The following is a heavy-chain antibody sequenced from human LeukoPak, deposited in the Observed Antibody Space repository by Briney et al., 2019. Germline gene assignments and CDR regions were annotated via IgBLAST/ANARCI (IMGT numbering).Heavy chain of an antibody. CDR1: GFTFSSYS. CDR3: ARDGYNGLFHY. Sequence: GGSLRLSCAASGFTFSSYSMNWVRQAPGKGLEWVSSISSSSSYIYYADLVKGRFTISRDNAKNSLYLQMNSLRAEDTAVYYCARDGYNGLFHYWGQGTLVTVSS. D-gene: IGHD5-24*01. V-gene: IGHV3-21*01. J-gene: IGHJ4*02. CDR2: ISSSSSYI.